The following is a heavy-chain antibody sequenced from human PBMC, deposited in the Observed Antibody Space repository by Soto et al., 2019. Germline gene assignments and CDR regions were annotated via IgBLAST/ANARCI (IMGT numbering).Heavy chain of an antibody. Sequence: ASVKVSCKASGYTFTSYDINWVRQATGQGLEWMGWMNPNSGNTGYAQKFQGRVTMTRNTSISTAYMELSSLRSEDTAVYYCARGGMTIFGVVIIRWFYSWGQGTLVTVSS. V-gene: IGHV1-8*01. D-gene: IGHD3-3*01. CDR3: ARGGMTIFGVVIIRWFYS. CDR1: GYTFTSYD. CDR2: MNPNSGNT. J-gene: IGHJ5*01.